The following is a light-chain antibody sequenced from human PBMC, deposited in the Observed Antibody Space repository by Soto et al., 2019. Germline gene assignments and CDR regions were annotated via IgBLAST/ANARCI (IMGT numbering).Light chain of an antibody. V-gene: IGKV1-39*01. J-gene: IGKJ2*01. Sequence: DIQMTQSPSSLSASVGDRVTITCRASQSISSYLNWYQQKPGKAPKLLIYAASSLQSGVPSRFSGSGSGTDFTLTISILQPEAFATYYCQQSYSTPPMYTFGQGTKLEIK. CDR2: AAS. CDR1: QSISSY. CDR3: QQSYSTPPMYT.